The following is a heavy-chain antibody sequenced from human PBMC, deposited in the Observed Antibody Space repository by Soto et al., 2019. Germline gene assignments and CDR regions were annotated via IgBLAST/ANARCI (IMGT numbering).Heavy chain of an antibody. Sequence: PGGSLRLSCAASGFTFSSYGMHWVRQAPGKGLEWVAVISYDGSNKYYADSVKGRFTISRDNSKNTLYLQMSGLRAEDTAVYNCAKGGEERSYYDDYGMDVWGQGTTVTVSS. CDR2: ISYDGSNK. D-gene: IGHD3-10*01. CDR1: GFTFSSYG. CDR3: AKGGEERSYYDDYGMDV. J-gene: IGHJ6*02. V-gene: IGHV3-30*18.